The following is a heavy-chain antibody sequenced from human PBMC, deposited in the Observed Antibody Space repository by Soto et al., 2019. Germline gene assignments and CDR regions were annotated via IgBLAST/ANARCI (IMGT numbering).Heavy chain of an antibody. Sequence: QVELVESGGGVVQPGRSLRLSCAASGFAFNTYGMHWVRQAPGKGLEWVALIWYDGSNEYYADSVKGRFTISRDNSKNTLDLQMNSLRAEDTAVYYCAGWGLAVDDTGAASFDSWGQGTLITVSS. CDR3: AGWGLAVDDTGAASFDS. V-gene: IGHV3-33*01. J-gene: IGHJ4*02. D-gene: IGHD3-22*01. CDR1: GFAFNTYG. CDR2: IWYDGSNE.